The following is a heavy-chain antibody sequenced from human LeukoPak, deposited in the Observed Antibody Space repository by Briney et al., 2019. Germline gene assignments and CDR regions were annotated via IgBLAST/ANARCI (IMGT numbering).Heavy chain of an antibody. CDR2: IYTSGST. D-gene: IGHD4-11*01. Sequence: PSETLSLTCTVSGGSISSYYWSWIRQPAGKGLEWIGRIYTSGSTNYNPSLKSRVTISVDTSKNQFSLKLSSVTAADTAVYYCARTMTNIYYYYYYMDVWGKGTTVTVSS. CDR3: ARTMTNIYYYYYYMDV. V-gene: IGHV4-4*07. CDR1: GGSISSYY. J-gene: IGHJ6*03.